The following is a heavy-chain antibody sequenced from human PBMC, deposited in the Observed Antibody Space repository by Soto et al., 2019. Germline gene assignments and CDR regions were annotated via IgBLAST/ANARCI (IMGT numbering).Heavy chain of an antibody. D-gene: IGHD3-22*01. CDR1: GYMF. V-gene: IGHV1-18*01. Sequence: QVQLVQSGAKVKKPGASVKVSCKTSGYMFISWVRQAPGQGLEWMGWISAYSGNTKYSRNLQDRVTMTTDTSTNTAYMELRSLRSADTAIYYCAVDSSGSAADYYYYYGLDVWGQGTTVTVSS. CDR3: AVDSSGSAADYYYYYGLDV. CDR2: ISAYSGNT. J-gene: IGHJ6*02.